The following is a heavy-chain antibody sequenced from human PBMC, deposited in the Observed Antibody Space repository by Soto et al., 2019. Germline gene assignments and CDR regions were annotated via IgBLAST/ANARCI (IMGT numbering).Heavy chain of an antibody. CDR3: ARAEGVVAARWYFDL. CDR2: ISSSSSYI. Sequence: EVQLVESGEGLVKPGGSLRLSCAASGFTFSSYSMNWVRQAPGKGLEWVSSISSSSSYIYYADSVKGRFTISRDNAKNSLYLQMNSLRAEDTAVYYCARAEGVVAARWYFDLWGRGTLVTVSS. CDR1: GFTFSSYS. D-gene: IGHD2-15*01. J-gene: IGHJ2*01. V-gene: IGHV3-21*01.